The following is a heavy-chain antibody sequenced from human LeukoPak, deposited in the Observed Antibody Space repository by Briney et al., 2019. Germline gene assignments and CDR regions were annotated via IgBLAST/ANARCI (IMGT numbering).Heavy chain of an antibody. CDR2: ISASGSTK. CDR3: AREGYYYFDY. Sequence: GGSLRLSCAASGFTFSSYEVIWVRQAPGKGLEWVSYISASGSTKYYADSVKGRFTVARDNAKNSLYLQMNSPRAEDTAVYYCAREGYYYFDYWGQGTLVTVSS. CDR1: GFTFSSYE. V-gene: IGHV3-48*03. J-gene: IGHJ4*02. D-gene: IGHD1-1*01.